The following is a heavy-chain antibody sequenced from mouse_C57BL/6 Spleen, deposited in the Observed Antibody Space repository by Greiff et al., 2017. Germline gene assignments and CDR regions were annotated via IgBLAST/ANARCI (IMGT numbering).Heavy chain of an antibody. D-gene: IGHD1-1*02. J-gene: IGHJ4*01. CDR1: GYTFTSYW. CDR2: IYPSDSET. V-gene: IGHV1-61*01. Sequence: VQLQQPGAELVRPGSSVTLSCKASGYTFTSYWMDWVKQRPGQGLEWIGNIYPSDSETHYNQKFKDKATLTVDKSSSTAYMQLSSLTSEDSAVYYCARGGYYAMDYWGQGTSVTVSS. CDR3: ARGGYYAMDY.